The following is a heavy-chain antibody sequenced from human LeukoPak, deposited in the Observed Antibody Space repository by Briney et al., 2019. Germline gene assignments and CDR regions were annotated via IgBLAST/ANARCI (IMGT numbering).Heavy chain of an antibody. Sequence: ASETLSLTCAVCGGSFSGYYWSWIRQSPGKGLEWIGEINHSGSTNYNPSLKSRVTISVDTSKNQFSLKLSSVTAADTAVYYCASLTGTTDYYFYYMDVWGKGTTVTVSS. V-gene: IGHV4-34*01. CDR1: GGSFSGYY. CDR2: INHSGST. D-gene: IGHD1-20*01. J-gene: IGHJ6*03. CDR3: ASLTGTTDYYFYYMDV.